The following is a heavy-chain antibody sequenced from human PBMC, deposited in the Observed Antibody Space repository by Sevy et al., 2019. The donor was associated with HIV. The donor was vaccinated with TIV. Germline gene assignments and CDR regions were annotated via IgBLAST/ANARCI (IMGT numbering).Heavy chain of an antibody. Sequence: GGSLRLSCAASGFTLSSYTMDWVRQAPGRGLEWVASITSSSSYIKYADSVKGRFTISRDNAKNALYLQMNSLSPEDTAEYYCARDNRPYCGGDCYSSIGYYGMDVWGQGTTVTVSS. J-gene: IGHJ6*02. CDR1: GFTLSSYT. CDR2: ITSSSSYI. V-gene: IGHV3-21*01. D-gene: IGHD2-21*02. CDR3: ARDNRPYCGGDCYSSIGYYGMDV.